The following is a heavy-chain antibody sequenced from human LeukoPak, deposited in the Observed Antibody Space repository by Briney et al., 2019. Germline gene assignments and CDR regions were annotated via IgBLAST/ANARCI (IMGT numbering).Heavy chain of an antibody. CDR1: GDSISSYY. V-gene: IGHV4-59*08. CDR2: IYYSGST. Sequence: PSETLSLTCTVSGDSISSYYWSWIRQPPGKGLEWIGHIYYSGSTNYNPSLKSRVTISVVTYKNQFSLKLSSLTAADTAVYYCARLYYDSSRYPNWFDPWGQGTLVTVSS. J-gene: IGHJ5*02. D-gene: IGHD3-22*01. CDR3: ARLYYDSSRYPNWFDP.